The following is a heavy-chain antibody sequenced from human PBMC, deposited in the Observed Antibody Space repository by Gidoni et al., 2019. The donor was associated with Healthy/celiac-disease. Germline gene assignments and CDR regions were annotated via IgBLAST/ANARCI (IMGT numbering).Heavy chain of an antibody. CDR2: ISAYNGNT. V-gene: IGHV1-18*01. Sequence: QVQLVQSGAEVKKPGASVKVSCNASGYTFTSYGISWLRKAPGQGLEWMGWISAYNGNTNYAQKLQGRVTMTTDTSTSTAYMELRSLRSDDTAVYYCARDGEYSSSSKNYYYYGMDVWGQGTTVTVSS. J-gene: IGHJ6*02. CDR1: GYTFTSYG. CDR3: ARDGEYSSSSKNYYYYGMDV. D-gene: IGHD6-6*01.